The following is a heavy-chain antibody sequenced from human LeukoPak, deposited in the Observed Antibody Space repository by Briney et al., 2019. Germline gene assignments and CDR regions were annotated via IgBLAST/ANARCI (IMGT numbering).Heavy chain of an antibody. Sequence: GGSLRLSCAASGFTFSSYAMSCVREALGKGGEWVSAISGSGGSTYYADSVKGRFTISRDNSKNTLYLQMNSLRAEDTAVYYCAKDSTGYDLLFDPWGQGTLVTVSS. J-gene: IGHJ5*02. CDR2: ISGSGGST. D-gene: IGHD5-12*01. CDR1: GFTFSSYA. CDR3: AKDSTGYDLLFDP. V-gene: IGHV3-23*01.